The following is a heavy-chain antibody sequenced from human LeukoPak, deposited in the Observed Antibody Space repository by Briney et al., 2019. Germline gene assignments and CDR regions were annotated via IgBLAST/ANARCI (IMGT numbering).Heavy chain of an antibody. CDR2: IYYSGST. D-gene: IGHD1-26*01. Sequence: SETLSLTCAVYGGSFSGYYWSWIRQPPGKGLEWIGYIYYSGSTNYNPSLKSRVTISVDTSKNQFSLKLSSVTAADTAVYYCASIVGPYGMDVWGQGTTVTVSS. J-gene: IGHJ6*02. CDR1: GGSFSGYY. V-gene: IGHV4-59*08. CDR3: ASIVGPYGMDV.